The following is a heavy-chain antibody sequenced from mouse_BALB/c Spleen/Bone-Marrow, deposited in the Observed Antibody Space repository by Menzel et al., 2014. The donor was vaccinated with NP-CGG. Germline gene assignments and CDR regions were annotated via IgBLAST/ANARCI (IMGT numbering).Heavy chain of an antibody. CDR1: GYAFTSYN. CDR2: IDPYNGGT. D-gene: IGHD1-1*01. V-gene: IGHV1S135*01. Sequence: VQLQQSGPELVEPGASVKVSCKASGYAFTSYNMYWVKQSHGKSLEWIGYIDPYNGGTSYNQKFKGKATLPVDKSSSTEYMQLNSLTSEDSAVYYCARENYGSSPAYWGEGTLVTVSA. J-gene: IGHJ3*01. CDR3: ARENYGSSPAY.